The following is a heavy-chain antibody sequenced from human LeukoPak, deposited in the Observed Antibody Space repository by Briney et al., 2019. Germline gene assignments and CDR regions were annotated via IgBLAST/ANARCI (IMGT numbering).Heavy chain of an antibody. J-gene: IGHJ5*02. CDR3: ARDIWGCPT. V-gene: IGHV4-30-2*01. CDR2: IYHSGGT. CDR1: GASISSGGYS. Sequence: SETLSLTCVVSGASISSGGYSWSWIRQPPGKGLEWIGCIYHSGGTHYNPSLKSRVTMSVDTSKNQISLNLNSMTAADTALYYCARDIWGCPTWAPGTVVSVSS. D-gene: IGHD3-16*01.